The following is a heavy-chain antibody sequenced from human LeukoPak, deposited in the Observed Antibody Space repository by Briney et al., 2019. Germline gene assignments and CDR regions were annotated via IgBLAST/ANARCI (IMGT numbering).Heavy chain of an antibody. V-gene: IGHV3-49*04. CDR2: IRSKAYGGTT. D-gene: IGHD4-17*01. CDR3: TSGTPTVTRGFDY. CDR1: GFTFGDYA. J-gene: IGHJ4*02. Sequence: PGGSLRLSCTASGFTFGDYAMSWVRQAPGKRLEWVGFIRSKAYGGTTEYAASVKGRFTISRDASKSIAYLQMNSLKTEDTAVYYCTSGTPTVTRGFDYWGQGTLVTVSS.